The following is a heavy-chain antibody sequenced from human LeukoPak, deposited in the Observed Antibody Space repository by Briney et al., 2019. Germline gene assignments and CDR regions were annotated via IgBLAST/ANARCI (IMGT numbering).Heavy chain of an antibody. V-gene: IGHV6-1*01. CDR1: GDSVSSNSAT. CDR2: TYYRSKWYN. D-gene: IGHD1-1*01. Sequence: SQTLSLICAISGDSVSSNSATWNLIRQSPSRGLEWLGRTYYRSKWYNDYAVSVRSRMTINPDTSKNQFSLQLNSVTPDDTAVYYCARVVTTGTYCFDYWGQGSLLTFSS. CDR3: ARVVTTGTYCFDY. J-gene: IGHJ4*02.